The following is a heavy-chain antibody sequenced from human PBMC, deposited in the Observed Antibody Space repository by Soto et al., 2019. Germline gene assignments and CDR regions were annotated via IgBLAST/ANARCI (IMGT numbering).Heavy chain of an antibody. CDR3: ARSRPANSYFDD. CDR1: GFTFSSFW. D-gene: IGHD7-27*01. Sequence: PGGSLRLSCAASGFTFSSFWIHWVRQPPGKGLVWVSRIKTDGSSTSYADSVKGRFTISRDNAKNTVYLQMDSVRAEDTAVYYCARSRPANSYFDDWGQGTLVTVSS. V-gene: IGHV3-74*01. CDR2: IKTDGSST. J-gene: IGHJ4*02.